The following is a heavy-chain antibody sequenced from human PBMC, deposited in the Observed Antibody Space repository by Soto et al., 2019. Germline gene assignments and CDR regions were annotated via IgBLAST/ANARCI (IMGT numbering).Heavy chain of an antibody. CDR1: GYTFTSYG. Sequence: QVQLVQSGAEVKKPGASVKVSCKASGYTFTSYGIIWVRQAPGQGLEWMGWISAYNGNTNYAQKLQGRVTMTTDTSTSTAYMELRSLRSDDTAVYYCARGLLSYCSSTSCLPHFDYWGQGTLVTVSS. D-gene: IGHD2-2*01. CDR2: ISAYNGNT. CDR3: ARGLLSYCSSTSCLPHFDY. J-gene: IGHJ4*02. V-gene: IGHV1-18*01.